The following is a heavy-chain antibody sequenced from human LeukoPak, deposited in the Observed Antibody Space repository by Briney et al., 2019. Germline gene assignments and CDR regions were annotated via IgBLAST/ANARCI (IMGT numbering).Heavy chain of an antibody. Sequence: GASVKVSCKASGYTFTSYDINWVRQAPGQGLEWMGWINPNNGNTDYAQKFQGRVTMTTNTSISTAYMELSSLRSEDTAVYYCARSSSSGWYGWLDPWGQGTLVTVSS. CDR3: ARSSSSGWYGWLDP. J-gene: IGHJ5*02. D-gene: IGHD6-19*01. CDR2: INPNNGNT. CDR1: GYTFTSYD. V-gene: IGHV1-8*01.